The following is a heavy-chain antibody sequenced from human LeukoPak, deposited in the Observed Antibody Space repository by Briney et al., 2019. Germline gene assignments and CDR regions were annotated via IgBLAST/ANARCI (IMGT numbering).Heavy chain of an antibody. CDR3: AKVIGVIVAALDV. CDR1: GFTFSSYG. V-gene: IGHV3-30*18. Sequence: PGGSLRLSCAASGFTFSSYGMHWVRQAPGKGLEWVAVTSYDGSNKYYADSVKGRFTISRDNSKNTLYLQMNSLRAEDTAVYYCAKVIGVIVAALDVWGQGTTVTVSS. J-gene: IGHJ6*02. D-gene: IGHD5-12*01. CDR2: TSYDGSNK.